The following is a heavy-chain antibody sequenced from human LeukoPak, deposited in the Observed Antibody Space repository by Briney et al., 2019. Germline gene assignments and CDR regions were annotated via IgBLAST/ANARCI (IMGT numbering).Heavy chain of an antibody. CDR2: VYGSGYT. V-gene: IGHV4-59*01. Sequence: GSLRLSCAASGFTFSSYAMHWIRQPPGKGLEWIGYVYGSGYTNYSPSLKSRVTMSIDTSKNNFSLKLTSVTGADTATYYCARETSLAGFASGLGFNYWGQGILVTVSS. CDR3: ARETSLAGFASGLGFNY. CDR1: GFTFSSYA. J-gene: IGHJ4*02. D-gene: IGHD6-19*01.